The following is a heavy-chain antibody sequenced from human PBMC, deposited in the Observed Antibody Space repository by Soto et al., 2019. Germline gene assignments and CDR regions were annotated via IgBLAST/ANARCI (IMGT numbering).Heavy chain of an antibody. CDR2: ISGYNGDT. J-gene: IGHJ6*02. CDR3: ARDPSKFDV. CDR1: GYTFISYG. Sequence: ASAEVSCKPSGYTFISYGISWVRQAPGQGLEWMGLISGYNGDTKYAQKFQGRVTMTTDTSTSTAYMELRSLRSDDTAVYYCARDPSKFDVWGQGTTVTVSS. V-gene: IGHV1-18*01.